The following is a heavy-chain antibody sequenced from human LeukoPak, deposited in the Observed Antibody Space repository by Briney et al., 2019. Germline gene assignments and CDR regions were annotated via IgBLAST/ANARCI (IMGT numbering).Heavy chain of an antibody. V-gene: IGHV4-59*01. CDR2: IYYSGST. CDR3: ARDLGLGNWFDP. D-gene: IGHD3/OR15-3a*01. Sequence: SETLSLTCTVSGGSISSYYWSWIRQPPGKGLEWIGYIYYSGSTNYNPSLKSRVTISVDTSKNQFSLKLTSVTAADTAVYYCARDLGLGNWFDPWGQGTLVTVSS. CDR1: GGSISSYY. J-gene: IGHJ5*02.